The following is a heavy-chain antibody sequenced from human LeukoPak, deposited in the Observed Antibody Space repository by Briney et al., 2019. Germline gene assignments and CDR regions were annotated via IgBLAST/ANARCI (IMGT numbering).Heavy chain of an antibody. CDR3: ARARRRYSSSWSQYFQH. Sequence: PSETLSLTCTVSGGSISSGSYYWSWIRQPPGKGLEWIGEINHSGSTNYNPSLKSRVTISVDTSKNQFSLKLSSVTAADTAVYYCARARRRYSSSWSQYFQHWGQGTLVTVSS. V-gene: IGHV4-39*07. D-gene: IGHD6-13*01. CDR2: INHSGST. J-gene: IGHJ1*01. CDR1: GGSISSGSYY.